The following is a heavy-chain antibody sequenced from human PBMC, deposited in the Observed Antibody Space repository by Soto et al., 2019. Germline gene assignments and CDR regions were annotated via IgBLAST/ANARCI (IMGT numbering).Heavy chain of an antibody. D-gene: IGHD6-19*01. Sequence: KASETLSLTCTVSGGSISSGGYYWSWIRQHPGKGLEWIGYIYYSGSTYYNPSLKSRVTISVDTSKNQFSLKLSSVTAADTAVYYCARFPSGWSLAWDVWGQGTTVTVSS. V-gene: IGHV4-31*03. CDR1: GGSISSGGYY. CDR2: IYYSGST. CDR3: ARFPSGWSLAWDV. J-gene: IGHJ6*02.